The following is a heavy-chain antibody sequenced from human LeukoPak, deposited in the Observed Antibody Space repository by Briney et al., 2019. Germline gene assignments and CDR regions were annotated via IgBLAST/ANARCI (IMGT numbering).Heavy chain of an antibody. D-gene: IGHD3-10*02. J-gene: IGHJ4*02. CDR3: ARDVPGRLGGVDY. Sequence: GGSLRLSCAASGFTFSSYALSWVRQAPGKGLEWVSAITGSGAKTYNADSVKGRFTISRDNSRNTLYLQMNSLRAEDTAVYYCARDVPGRLGGVDYWGQGTQVTVSS. CDR2: ITGSGAKT. V-gene: IGHV3-23*01. CDR1: GFTFSSYA.